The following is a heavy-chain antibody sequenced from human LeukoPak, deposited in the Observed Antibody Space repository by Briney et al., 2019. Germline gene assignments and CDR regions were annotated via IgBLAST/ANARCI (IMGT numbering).Heavy chain of an antibody. CDR1: GYTFTTYD. CDR3: ARGVGHEYYYYMDV. J-gene: IGHJ6*03. V-gene: IGHV1-8*01. D-gene: IGHD3/OR15-3a*01. Sequence: ASVKVSCKASGYTFTTYDINWVRQATGQGLEWMGWMNPNSGNTGYAQKFQGRVTMTRNTSISTAYMELSSLRSEDTAVYYCARGVGHEYYYYMDVWGKGTTVTISS. CDR2: MNPNSGNT.